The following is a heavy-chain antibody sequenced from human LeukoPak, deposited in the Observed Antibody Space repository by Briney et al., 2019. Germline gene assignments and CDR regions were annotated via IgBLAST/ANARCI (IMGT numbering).Heavy chain of an antibody. CDR3: ARGYYPPRWYFDL. V-gene: IGHV4-34*01. CDR1: GGSFSSYS. J-gene: IGHJ2*01. D-gene: IGHD3-10*01. CDR2: VIEKGNA. Sequence: PSETLSLTCALYGGSFSSYSRSWTWIRQTPEKGLEWIGEVIEKGNANYNPSLKSRVTMDLDTSKNQFSLKLTSMTAADTAMYYCARGYYPPRWYFDLWGRGTLVTVSS.